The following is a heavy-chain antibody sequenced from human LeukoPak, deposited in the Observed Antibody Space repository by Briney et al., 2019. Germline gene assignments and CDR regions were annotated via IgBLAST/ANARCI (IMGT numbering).Heavy chain of an antibody. J-gene: IGHJ4*01. CDR3: ARLPTLDISSSDY. D-gene: IGHD6-6*01. CDR1: GFTFSSYS. Sequence: GGSLRLSCGACGFTFSSYSMNWVRQAPGKGLEWVSSISSSSSYIYYADSVKGRFTISRDNAQNSLYLQMNSLRAEDTAVYYCARLPTLDISSSDYWGQGTLVTVSS. V-gene: IGHV3-21*01. CDR2: ISSSSSYI.